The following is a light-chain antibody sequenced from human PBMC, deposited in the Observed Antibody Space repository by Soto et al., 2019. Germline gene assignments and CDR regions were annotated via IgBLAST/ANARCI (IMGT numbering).Light chain of an antibody. CDR2: EVS. V-gene: IGLV2-14*01. CDR3: SSYTSISPVV. J-gene: IGLJ2*01. Sequence: QSVLTQPASVSGSPGQSITISCTGTSSDVGGYNYVSWYQQHPGKAPRLMIYEVSNRPSGVSNRFSGSKSANTASLTISGLQADDEADYYCSSYTSISPVVFGGGTKLTVL. CDR1: SSDVGGYNY.